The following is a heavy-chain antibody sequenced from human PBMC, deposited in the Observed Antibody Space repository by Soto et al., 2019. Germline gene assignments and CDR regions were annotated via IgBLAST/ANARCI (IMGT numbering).Heavy chain of an antibody. Sequence: NPSETLSLTCAVYGGSFRGYSWTWIRQPPGKGLEWIGEVNHSGSTYYSPSLMSRVTLSIDTSKNQLSLKLSSVTAAHSAAYSYARGRQVTPAALFKRAGDYSMEVWCQGTTVTVYS. D-gene: IGHD2-2*01. V-gene: IGHV4-34*01. CDR1: GGSFRGYS. CDR2: VNHSGST. CDR3: ARGRQVTPAALFKRAGDYSMEV. J-gene: IGHJ6*02.